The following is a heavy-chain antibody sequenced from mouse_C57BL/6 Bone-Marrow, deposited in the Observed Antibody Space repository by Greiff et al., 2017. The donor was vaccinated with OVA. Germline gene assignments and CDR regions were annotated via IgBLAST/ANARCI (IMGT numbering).Heavy chain of an antibody. CDR3: ASWGVHYFDY. J-gene: IGHJ2*01. D-gene: IGHD4-1*01. CDR2: IGPGSGST. V-gene: IGHV1-77*01. CDR1: GYTFTDYY. Sequence: LMEPGASVKISCKASGYTFTDYYINWVKQRPGQGLEWIGKIGPGSGSTYYNEKFKGKATLTADKSSSTAYMQLSSLTSEDSAVYFCASWGVHYFDYWGQGTTLTVSS.